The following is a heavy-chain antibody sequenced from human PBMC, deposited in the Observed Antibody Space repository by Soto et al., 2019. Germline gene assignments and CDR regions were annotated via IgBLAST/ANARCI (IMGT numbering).Heavy chain of an antibody. CDR1: GGSFSGYY. CDR3: ARETYDFWSGYWATTTMLGGVKYGMDV. V-gene: IGHV4-34*01. CDR2: INHSGST. J-gene: IGHJ6*02. D-gene: IGHD3-3*01. Sequence: TLSLTCAVYGGSFSGYYWSWIRQPPGKGLEWIGEINHSGSTNYNPSLKSRVTISVDTSKNQFSLKLSSVTAADTAVYYCARETYDFWSGYWATTTMLGGVKYGMDVWGQGTTVTVSS.